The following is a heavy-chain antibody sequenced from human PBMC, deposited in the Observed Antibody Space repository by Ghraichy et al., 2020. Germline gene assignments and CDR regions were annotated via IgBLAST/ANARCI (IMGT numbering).Heavy chain of an antibody. CDR3: ARSLAVSYYFDN. CDR1: GFTFSTYA. V-gene: IGHV3-30*04. D-gene: IGHD6-6*01. Sequence: GGSLRLSCVASGFTFSTYAMHWVRQAPGKGLDWVTFISYDGSIKYYADSVKGRFTVSRDNSKNTLYLQMNSLTTDDTAVYFCARSLAVSYYFDNWGQGTRVAVSS. CDR2: ISYDGSIK. J-gene: IGHJ4*02.